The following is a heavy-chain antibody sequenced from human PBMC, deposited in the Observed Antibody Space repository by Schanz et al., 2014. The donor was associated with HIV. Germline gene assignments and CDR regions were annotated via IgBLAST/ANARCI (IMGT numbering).Heavy chain of an antibody. CDR2: IWYDGSKE. CDR3: AREGRVSSGWLDS. J-gene: IGHJ4*02. CDR1: GFTLRSYG. D-gene: IGHD6-19*01. V-gene: IGHV3-33*01. Sequence: QVQLVESGGGVAQPGRSLRLSCAASGFTLRSYGMHWVRQAPGKGLEWVAVIWYDGSKEYYGDSVKGRFTIARDNSKNTVSLQMNSLRAEDTAVYYCAREGRVSSGWLDSWGQGTLVSVSS.